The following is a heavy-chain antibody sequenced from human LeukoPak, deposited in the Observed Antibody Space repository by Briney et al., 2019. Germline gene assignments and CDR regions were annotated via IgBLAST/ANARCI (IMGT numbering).Heavy chain of an antibody. Sequence: GGSLRLSCEASGFSLSSYEMNWVRQAPGKGLEWVSHISSRGSTIYYADSVKGRFTISRDNAKNSLYLQMNSLRAEDTAVYYCGRTRGYSYGSYFDCWGQGTLVTVSS. V-gene: IGHV3-48*03. D-gene: IGHD5-18*01. CDR3: GRTRGYSYGSYFDC. J-gene: IGHJ4*02. CDR1: GFSLSSYE. CDR2: ISSRGSTI.